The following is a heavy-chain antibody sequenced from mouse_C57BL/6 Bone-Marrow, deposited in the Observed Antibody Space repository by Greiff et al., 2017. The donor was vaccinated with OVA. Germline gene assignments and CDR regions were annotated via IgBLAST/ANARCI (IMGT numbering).Heavy chain of an antibody. Sequence: VQLQQSGPELVKPGASVKISCKASGYTFTDYYMNWVKQSHGKSLEWIGDINPNNGGTSYNQKFKGKATLTVDKSSSTAYMELRSLTSEDSAVYYCARKEANWDPFDYWGQGTTLTVSS. CDR1: GYTFTDYY. CDR2: INPNNGGT. CDR3: ARKEANWDPFDY. V-gene: IGHV1-26*01. D-gene: IGHD4-1*01. J-gene: IGHJ2*01.